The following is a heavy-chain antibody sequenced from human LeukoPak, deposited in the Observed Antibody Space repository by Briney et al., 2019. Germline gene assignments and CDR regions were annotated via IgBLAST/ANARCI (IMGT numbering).Heavy chain of an antibody. J-gene: IGHJ4*02. CDR2: IYYSGST. CDR1: GGSISSGGYY. V-gene: IGHV4-31*03. D-gene: IGHD6-19*01. CDR3: ARWSEAAAFDY. Sequence: PSETLSLTCTVSGGSISSGGYYWSWIRQHPGKGLEWIGYIYYSGSTYYNPSLKSRVTISVDTSKNQFSLKLSSVTAADTAVYYCARWSEAAAFDYWGQGTLATVSS.